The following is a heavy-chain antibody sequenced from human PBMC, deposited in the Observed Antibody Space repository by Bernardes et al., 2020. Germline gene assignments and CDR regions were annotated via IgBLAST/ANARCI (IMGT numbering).Heavy chain of an antibody. CDR3: ARVGVYSSGWYDWFDP. CDR2: INPNSGGT. J-gene: IGHJ5*02. CDR1: GYTFTGYY. Sequence: ASVKVSCKASGYTFTGYYMHWVRQAPGQGLEWMGWINPNSGGTNYAQKFQGWVTMTRDTSISTAYMELSRLRSDDTAVYYCARVGVYSSGWYDWFDPWGQGTLVTVSS. V-gene: IGHV1-2*04. D-gene: IGHD6-19*01.